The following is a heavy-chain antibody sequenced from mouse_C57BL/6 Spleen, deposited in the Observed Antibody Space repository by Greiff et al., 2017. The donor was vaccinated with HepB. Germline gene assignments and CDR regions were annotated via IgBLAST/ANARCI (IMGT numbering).Heavy chain of an antibody. CDR1: GYTFTSYW. D-gene: IGHD1-1*01. CDR2: IYPGSGST. CDR3: ARDSHYYGSSYNY. Sequence: QVQLQQSGAELVKPGASVKMSCKASGYTFTSYWITWVKQRPGQGLEWIGDIYPGSGSTNYNEKFKSKATLTVDTSSSTAYMQLSSLTSEDSAVYYCARDSHYYGSSYNYWGQGTTLTVSS. J-gene: IGHJ2*01. V-gene: IGHV1-55*01.